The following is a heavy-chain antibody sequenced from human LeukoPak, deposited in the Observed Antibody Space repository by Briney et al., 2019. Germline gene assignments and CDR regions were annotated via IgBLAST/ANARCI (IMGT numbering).Heavy chain of an antibody. V-gene: IGHV3-21*04. J-gene: IGHJ4*02. Sequence: GGSLRLSCAASGFTFSSYSMNWVRQAPGKGLEWVSSISSSSSCMYYADAAKGRFSISIDNAKNSQYLQMNSMREENTDADSCARDRASTGLLYYWGQGTLVTVSS. CDR2: ISSSSSCM. CDR1: GFTFSSYS. D-gene: IGHD2-21*01. CDR3: ARDRASTGLLYY.